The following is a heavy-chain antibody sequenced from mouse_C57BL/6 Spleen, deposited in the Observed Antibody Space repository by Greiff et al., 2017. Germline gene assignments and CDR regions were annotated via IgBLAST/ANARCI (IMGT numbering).Heavy chain of an antibody. V-gene: IGHV1-64*01. CDR1: GYTFTSYW. J-gene: IGHJ2*01. CDR3: ARITSKPYYFDY. D-gene: IGHD1-3*01. CDR2: IHPNSGST. Sequence: VQLQQPGAELVKPGASVKLSCKASGYTFTSYWMHWVKQRPGQGLEWIGMIHPNSGSTNYNEKFKSKATLTVDKSSSTAYMQLSSLTSEDAAVYYCARITSKPYYFDYWGQGTTLTVSS.